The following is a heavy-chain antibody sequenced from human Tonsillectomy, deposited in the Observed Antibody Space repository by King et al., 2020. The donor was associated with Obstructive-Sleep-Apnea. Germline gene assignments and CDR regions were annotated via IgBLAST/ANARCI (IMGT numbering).Heavy chain of an antibody. D-gene: IGHD2-15*01. V-gene: IGHV4-59*01. CDR1: GGSINDYY. J-gene: IGHJ6*02. CDR3: ARVRAATNYYGMDV. Sequence: VQLQESGPRLVKPSETLSLICSVSGGSINDYYWSWIRQPPGKGLEWIGYIYYSGSTDYNPSRKNRVTKSVDTPKNQFSLTLSSGNATDAAVYFCARVRAATNYYGMDVWGQGTTVTVSS. CDR2: IYYSGST.